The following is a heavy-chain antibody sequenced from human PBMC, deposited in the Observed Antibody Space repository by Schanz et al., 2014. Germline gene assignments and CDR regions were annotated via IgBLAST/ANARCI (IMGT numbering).Heavy chain of an antibody. Sequence: EVQLLESGGGLVQPGGSLRLSCSASTFTFDHYAMTWVRQAPGKGLEWVAAVSSRSDEIKYADSVRGRFTISRDNSRSTMYLQMNSLRAEDTAVYFCAKDLGVDCGDGCFNWYFDLWGRGPLXTVSS. CDR2: VSSRSDEI. CDR1: TFTFDHYA. D-gene: IGHD2-21*02. CDR3: AKDLGVDCGDGCFNWYFDL. J-gene: IGHJ2*01. V-gene: IGHV3-23*05.